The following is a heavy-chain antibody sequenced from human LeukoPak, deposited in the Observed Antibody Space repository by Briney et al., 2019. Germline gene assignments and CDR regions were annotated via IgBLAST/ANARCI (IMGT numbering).Heavy chain of an antibody. D-gene: IGHD6-19*01. J-gene: IGHJ4*02. CDR2: INPNNGGT. CDR1: GYTFTGYY. Sequence: ASVKVSCKASGYTFTGYYMHWVRQAPGQGLEWMGWINPNNGGTNYAQKFQGRVTMTRDTSMSTAYMELSRLRSDDTAVYYCARARIAVAGTVGYYFDYWGQGTLVTVSS. CDR3: ARARIAVAGTVGYYFDY. V-gene: IGHV1-2*02.